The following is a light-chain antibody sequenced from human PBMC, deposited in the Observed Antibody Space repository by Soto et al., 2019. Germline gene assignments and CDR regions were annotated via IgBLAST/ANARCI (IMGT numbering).Light chain of an antibody. CDR2: DAR. Sequence: QSVLTQPASVSGSPGQSITISCTGNSNDVGGYNFVSWYQQHPGKAPKLMIYDARNRPSGVSNRFSGSKSVNTASLTISGLQAEDEADYYCSSYTSISTYVFGTGTKAPS. CDR3: SSYTSISTYV. CDR1: SNDVGGYNF. J-gene: IGLJ1*01. V-gene: IGLV2-14*01.